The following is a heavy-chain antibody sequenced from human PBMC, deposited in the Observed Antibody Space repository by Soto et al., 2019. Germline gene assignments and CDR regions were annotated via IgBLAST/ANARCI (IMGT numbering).Heavy chain of an antibody. CDR2: IWYDGSNK. J-gene: IGHJ4*02. CDR1: GFVFSSYG. V-gene: IGHV3-33*01. CDR3: ASHVDADY. Sequence: QVQLVESGGGVVQPGRSLRLSCAASGFVFSSYGMHWVRQAPGKGLEWVAVIWYDGSNKYYADSVKGRFTISRDNSKNTLYLQMNRQRDEDTAVYYCASHVDADYWGQGTLVTVYS. D-gene: IGHD5-12*01.